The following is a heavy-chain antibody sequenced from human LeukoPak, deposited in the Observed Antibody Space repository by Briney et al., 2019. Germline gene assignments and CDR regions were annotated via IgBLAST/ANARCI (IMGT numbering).Heavy chain of an antibody. CDR2: INWNGGST. CDR1: GFTFDDYG. J-gene: IGHJ6*03. V-gene: IGHV3-20*04. D-gene: IGHD6-19*01. Sequence: GGSLRLSCAASGFTFDDYGMSWVRQAPRKGLEWVSGINWNGGSTGYADSVKGRFTISRDNAKNSLYLQMNSLRAEDTALYYCASRSSSGWYYYMDVWGKGTTVTVSS. CDR3: ASRSSSGWYYYMDV.